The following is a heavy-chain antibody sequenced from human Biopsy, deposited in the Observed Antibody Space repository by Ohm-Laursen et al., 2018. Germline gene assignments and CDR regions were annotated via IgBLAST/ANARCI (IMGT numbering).Heavy chain of an antibody. J-gene: IGHJ3*01. V-gene: IGHV3-21*06. CDR2: ITRESASI. Sequence: SLRLSCAASGFSFNSYSMNWVRQAPGKGLEWVSSITRESASIHYADSMKGRFTISRDNAKNSLYLEMSSLRAEDTALYYCARDASPWGSSDVFDVWGQGTMVTVSP. D-gene: IGHD3-16*01. CDR1: GFSFNSYS. CDR3: ARDASPWGSSDVFDV.